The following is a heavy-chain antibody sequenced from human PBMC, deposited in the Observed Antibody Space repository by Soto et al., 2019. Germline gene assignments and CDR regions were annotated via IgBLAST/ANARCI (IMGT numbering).Heavy chain of an antibody. Sequence: ASVKVSCKASGYTFTSYYMHWVRQAPGQGLEWMGIINPSGGSTSYAQKFQGRVTMTRDTSMSTVYMELSSLRSEDTAVYYCARDVGGGFTIFGVVIHGWFDPWGQGTLVTVSS. J-gene: IGHJ5*02. D-gene: IGHD3-3*01. CDR2: INPSGGST. CDR1: GYTFTSYY. CDR3: ARDVGGGFTIFGVVIHGWFDP. V-gene: IGHV1-46*01.